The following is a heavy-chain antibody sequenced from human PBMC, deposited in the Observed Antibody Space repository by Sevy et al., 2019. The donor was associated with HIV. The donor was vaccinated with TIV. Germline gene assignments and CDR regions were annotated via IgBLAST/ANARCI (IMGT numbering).Heavy chain of an antibody. CDR3: TTDLVGQWLAIIFDY. D-gene: IGHD6-19*01. CDR2: IKSKTDGGTT. V-gene: IGHV3-15*01. J-gene: IGHJ4*02. Sequence: GGSLRLSCAASGFTFSNAWMSWVRQAPGKGLEWVGRIKSKTDGGTTDYAAPVKGRFTISRDDSKNTLYLQMNSLKTEDTALYYCTTDLVGQWLAIIFDYWGQGTLVTVSS. CDR1: GFTFSNAW.